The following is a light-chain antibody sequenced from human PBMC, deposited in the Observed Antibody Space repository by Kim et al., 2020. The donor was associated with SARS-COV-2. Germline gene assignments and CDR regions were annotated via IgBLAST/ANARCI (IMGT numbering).Light chain of an antibody. J-gene: IGKJ4*01. CDR1: RSVANQ. Sequence: IVLTQSPDTLSLSPGERATLSCSASRSVANQLAWYQQKPGQAPRTLIYDASNRAIGIPDKFSGSGSGTDFTLTISRLEPEDSALYYCHQYNSAPPLTFGGGTKVDIK. V-gene: IGKV3-20*01. CDR2: DAS. CDR3: HQYNSAPPLT.